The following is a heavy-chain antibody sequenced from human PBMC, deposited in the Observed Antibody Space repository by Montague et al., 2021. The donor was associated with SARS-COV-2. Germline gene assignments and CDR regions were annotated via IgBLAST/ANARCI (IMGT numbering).Heavy chain of an antibody. J-gene: IGHJ5*02. CDR2: IYNSGTT. D-gene: IGHD4-17*01. CDR3: ARHRNYGDHSLDNWFHP. V-gene: IGHV4-39*01. CDR1: GDSTSCPNCY. Sequence: SETRSLTCTVSGDSTSCPNCYWGWIRRAPGKGLDWFGTIYNSGTTXYNPSLKSRLTISIDTSKNQFSLKLTSVTAADTAVYYCARHRNYGDHSLDNWFHPWGQGTLVTVSS.